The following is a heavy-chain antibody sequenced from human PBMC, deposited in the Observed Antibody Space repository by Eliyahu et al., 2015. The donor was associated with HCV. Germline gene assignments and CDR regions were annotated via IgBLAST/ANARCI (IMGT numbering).Heavy chain of an antibody. Sequence: EVQLVESGGGLVQPGRSLRLSCAASGFTFDDYAMHWVRQAPGKGLEWVSGISWNSGSIGYADSVKGRFTISRDNAKNSLYLQMNSLRAEDTALYYCAKAKVGRLLPFDYWGQGTLVTVSS. CDR2: ISWNSGSI. CDR1: GFTFDDYA. V-gene: IGHV3-9*01. J-gene: IGHJ4*02. D-gene: IGHD3-22*01. CDR3: AKAKVGRLLPFDY.